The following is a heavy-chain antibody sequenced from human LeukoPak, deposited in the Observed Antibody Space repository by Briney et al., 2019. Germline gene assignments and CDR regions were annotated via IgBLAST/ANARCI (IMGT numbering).Heavy chain of an antibody. CDR2: IIPIFGTA. CDR3: ARGQEGFDY. CDR1: GGTFISYA. Sequence: SVKVSCKASGGTFISYAISWVRQAPGQGLEWMGGIIPIFGTANYAQKFQGRVTVTRDTSTSTVHMELSGLRSEDTAVYYCARGQEGFDYWGQGTLVTVSS. V-gene: IGHV1-69*05. J-gene: IGHJ4*02.